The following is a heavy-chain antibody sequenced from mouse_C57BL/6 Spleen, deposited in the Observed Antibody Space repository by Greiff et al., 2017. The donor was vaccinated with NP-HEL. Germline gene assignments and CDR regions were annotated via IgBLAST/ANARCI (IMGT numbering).Heavy chain of an antibody. V-gene: IGHV5-4*03. CDR2: ISDGGSYT. CDR3: AMVTTIAY. D-gene: IGHD2-1*01. Sequence: EVKLVESGGGLVKPGGSLKLSCAASGFTFSSYAMSWVRQTPEKRLEWVATISDGGSYTYYPDNVKGRFTISRDNAKNNLYLQMSHLKSEDTAMYYCAMVTTIAYWGQGTLVTVSA. CDR1: GFTFSSYA. J-gene: IGHJ3*01.